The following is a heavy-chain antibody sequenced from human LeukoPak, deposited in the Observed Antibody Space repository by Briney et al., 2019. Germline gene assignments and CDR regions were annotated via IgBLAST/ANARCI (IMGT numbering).Heavy chain of an antibody. Sequence: SETLSLACTVSGGSISSSSYYWGWIRQPPGKGLEWIGSIYYSGSTYYNPSLKSRVTISVDTSKNQFSLKLSSVTAADTAVYYCARRVPMVGALDYWGQGTLVTVSS. J-gene: IGHJ4*02. CDR2: IYYSGST. CDR3: ARRVPMVGALDY. CDR1: GGSISSSSYY. V-gene: IGHV4-39*07. D-gene: IGHD1-26*01.